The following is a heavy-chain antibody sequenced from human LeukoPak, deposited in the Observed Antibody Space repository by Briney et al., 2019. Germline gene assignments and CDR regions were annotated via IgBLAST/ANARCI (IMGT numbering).Heavy chain of an antibody. J-gene: IGHJ3*02. Sequence: SEILSLTCAVSGGSISSSYWWSWVRQPPGKGLEWIGEVYHSGSTNYYPSLKSRVTISIEKSKNQFSLKLSSVTAADTAVYYCAGAYCGGDCYSGRAFDIWGQGTMVTVSS. CDR3: AGAYCGGDCYSGRAFDI. CDR1: GGSISSSYW. V-gene: IGHV4-4*02. D-gene: IGHD2-21*02. CDR2: VYHSGST.